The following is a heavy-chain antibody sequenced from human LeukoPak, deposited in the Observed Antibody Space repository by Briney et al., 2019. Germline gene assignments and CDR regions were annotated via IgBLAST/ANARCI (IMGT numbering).Heavy chain of an antibody. CDR2: IFHSGST. CDR1: GGSISSSNW. CDR3: ARPYSSGWRGGFDY. V-gene: IGHV4-4*02. J-gene: IGHJ4*02. Sequence: SGTLSLTCAVSGGSISSSNWWSWVRQPPGKGLEWIGEIFHSGSTNYNPSLKSRVTISVDTSKNQFSLKLSSVTAADTAVYYCARPYSSGWRGGFDYWGQGALVTVSS. D-gene: IGHD6-19*01.